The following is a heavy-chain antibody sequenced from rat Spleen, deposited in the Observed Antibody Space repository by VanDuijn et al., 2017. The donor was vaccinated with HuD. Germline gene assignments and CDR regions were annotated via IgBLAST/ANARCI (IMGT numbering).Heavy chain of an antibody. Sequence: EVQLVESGGGLVQPGRSLKLSCAASGFTFSDYNMAWVRQAPKKGLEWVATISYDGSSTYYRDSVKGRFTISRVNAKSTLYLQMDSLRSEDTATYYCARLRGFYAADYWGQGVMVTVSS. D-gene: IGHD4-4*01. J-gene: IGHJ2*01. CDR1: GFTFSDYN. V-gene: IGHV5-7*01. CDR2: ISYDGSST. CDR3: ARLRGFYAADY.